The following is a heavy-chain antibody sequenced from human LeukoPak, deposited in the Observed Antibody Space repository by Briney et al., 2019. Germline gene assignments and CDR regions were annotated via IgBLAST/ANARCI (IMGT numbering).Heavy chain of an antibody. CDR3: ARRRRGNTVPYYCYMDV. D-gene: IGHD1-26*01. V-gene: IGHV3-20*04. CDR1: GFTFDDYG. J-gene: IGHJ6*03. Sequence: GGSLRLSCAASGFTFDDYGMSWVRQAPGKGLEWVSATNWNGGSTHYADSVKGRFTISRDNAKNSLYLQLSSLRVEDKALYYCARRRRGNTVPYYCYMDVWGKGTTVTVSS. CDR2: TNWNGGST.